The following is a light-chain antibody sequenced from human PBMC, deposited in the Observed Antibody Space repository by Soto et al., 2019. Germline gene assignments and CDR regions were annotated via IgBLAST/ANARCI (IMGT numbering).Light chain of an antibody. V-gene: IGKV3-11*01. CDR1: QYINTR. J-gene: IGKJ1*01. Sequence: ELVMTQSPATLSSVPGERDTFSCKASQYINTRLAWYQHRPGQAPRLLIYQTSIRAGGIPARFSASGTGTDFTLTISDVQPEDFAVYYCHQRQSWPRTFGEGTKVDIK. CDR3: HQRQSWPRT. CDR2: QTS.